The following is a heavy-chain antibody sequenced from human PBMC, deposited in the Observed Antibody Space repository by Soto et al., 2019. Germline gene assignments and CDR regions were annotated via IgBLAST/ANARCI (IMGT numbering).Heavy chain of an antibody. D-gene: IGHD6-6*01. Sequence: ASVKVSCKASGYTFTSYGISWVRQAPGQGLEWMGWISAYNGNTNYAQKLQGRVTMTTDTSTSTAYMELRSLRSDDTAVYYCAIVFRSSIAARPSDYWGQGTLVTVSS. V-gene: IGHV1-18*01. CDR1: GYTFTSYG. CDR3: AIVFRSSIAARPSDY. J-gene: IGHJ4*02. CDR2: ISAYNGNT.